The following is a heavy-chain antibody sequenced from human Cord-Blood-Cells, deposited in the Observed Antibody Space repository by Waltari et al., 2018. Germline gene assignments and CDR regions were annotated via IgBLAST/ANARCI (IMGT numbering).Heavy chain of an antibody. CDR1: TFSNAW. CDR2: IKSKTDGGTT. D-gene: IGHD5-12*01. J-gene: IGHJ6*03. V-gene: IGHV3-15*01. Sequence: TFSNAWMSWVRQAPGKGLEWVGRIKSKTDGGTTDYAAPVKGRFTISRDDSKNTLYLQMNSLKTEDTAVYYCTTDIRVSGLYYYYYMDVWGKGTTVTVSS. CDR3: TTDIRVSGLYYYYYMDV.